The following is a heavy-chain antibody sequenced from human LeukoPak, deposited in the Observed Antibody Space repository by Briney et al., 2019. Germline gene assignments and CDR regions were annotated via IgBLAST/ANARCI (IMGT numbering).Heavy chain of an antibody. CDR1: GYSFTTNW. CDR2: INPGDSDT. Sequence: GESLKISCKGSGYSFTTNWIGWVRQMPGKGLEWMGIINPGDSDTRYSSSFQGQVTISADKSISTAYLQWSSLKASDTAMYYCARKGSGSAVYYYGLDVWGQGTTVTVSS. V-gene: IGHV5-51*01. J-gene: IGHJ6*02. CDR3: ARKGSGSAVYYYGLDV. D-gene: IGHD3-10*01.